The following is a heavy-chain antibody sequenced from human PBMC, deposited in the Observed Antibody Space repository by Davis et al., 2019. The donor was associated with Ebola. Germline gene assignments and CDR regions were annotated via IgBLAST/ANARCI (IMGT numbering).Heavy chain of an antibody. CDR2: ISYDGSNK. V-gene: IGHV3-30*03. CDR3: ARGASYDYIWGSYRYGPTDDY. D-gene: IGHD3-16*02. J-gene: IGHJ4*02. Sequence: GESLKISCAASGFTFSSYGMHWVRQAPGKGLEWVAVISYDGSNKYYADSVKGRFTISRDNSKNTLYLQMNSLRAEDTAVYYCARGASYDYIWGSYRYGPTDDYWGQGTLVTVSS. CDR1: GFTFSSYG.